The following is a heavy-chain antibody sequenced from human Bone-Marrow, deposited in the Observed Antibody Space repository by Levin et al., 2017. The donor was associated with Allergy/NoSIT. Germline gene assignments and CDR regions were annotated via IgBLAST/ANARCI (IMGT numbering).Heavy chain of an antibody. CDR1: GFTFSSYS. D-gene: IGHD2-15*01. CDR2: ISSSGSYI. V-gene: IGHV3-21*01. CDR3: ARQDKLHYYFDS. Sequence: PGESLKISCAASGFTFSSYSMNWVRQAPGKGLEWVSAISSSGSYIYYADSLKGRFTISRDNSKNSLYLQMNSLRAEDTAVYYCARQDKLHYYFDSWGQGTLVAVSS. J-gene: IGHJ4*02.